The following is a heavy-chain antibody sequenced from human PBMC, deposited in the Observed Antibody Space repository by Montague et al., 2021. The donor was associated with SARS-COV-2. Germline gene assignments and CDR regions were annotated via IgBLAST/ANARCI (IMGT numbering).Heavy chain of an antibody. D-gene: IGHD3-22*01. Sequence: SETLSLTCAVSGGSFTDYYWSWIRQPPGKGLEWIGEINHRGTSNYNPSLKSRVSTSVDTSKNQFSLYLGSVTAADTAVYYCARGRQHFNMIVVVMTGGEYYFDYWGQGTLVTVSS. CDR2: INHRGTS. J-gene: IGHJ4*02. V-gene: IGHV4-34*01. CDR3: ARGRQHFNMIVVVMTGGEYYFDY. CDR1: GGSFTDYY.